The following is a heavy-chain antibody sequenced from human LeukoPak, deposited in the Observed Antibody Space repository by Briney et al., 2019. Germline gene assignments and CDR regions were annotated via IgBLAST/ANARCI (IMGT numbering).Heavy chain of an antibody. J-gene: IGHJ4*02. V-gene: IGHV4-59*08. Sequence: PSETLSLTCAVSGGSISSYYWSWIRQPPGKGLEWIGYIYYSGSTNYNPSLKSRVTISVDTSKNQFSLKLSSVTAADTAVYYCARHAVGYSSGWYNYWGQGTLVTVSS. CDR3: ARHAVGYSSGWYNY. D-gene: IGHD6-19*01. CDR1: GGSISSYY. CDR2: IYYSGST.